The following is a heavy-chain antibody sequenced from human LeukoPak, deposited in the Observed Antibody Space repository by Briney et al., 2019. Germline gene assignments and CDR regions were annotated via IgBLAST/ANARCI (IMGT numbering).Heavy chain of an antibody. J-gene: IGHJ1*01. CDR1: GGFISSSSYY. V-gene: IGHV4-39*01. Sequence: SETVSLTCTISGGFISSSSYYWGWIRQPPGKGLEWIGDIYYSGSTYYNPALKSRVSMSIDTSKNQFSLELRSVAAADTALYYCARRRYYDSTGYLEWGQGTLVTVTS. CDR2: IYYSGST. D-gene: IGHD3-22*01. CDR3: ARRRYYDSTGYLE.